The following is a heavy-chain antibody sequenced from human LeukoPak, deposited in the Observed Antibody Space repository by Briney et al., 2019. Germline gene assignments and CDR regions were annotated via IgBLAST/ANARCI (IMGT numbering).Heavy chain of an antibody. CDR3: AKGLEGYCSSTSCPYFDY. D-gene: IGHD2-2*01. CDR2: ISYDGSNK. V-gene: IGHV3-30*18. J-gene: IGHJ4*02. Sequence: PGRSLGLSCAASGFTFSSYGMHWVRQAPGKGLEGVAVISYDGSNKYYADSVKGRFTISRDNSKNTLYLQMNSLRAEDTAVYYCAKGLEGYCSSTSCPYFDYWGQGTLVTVSS. CDR1: GFTFSSYG.